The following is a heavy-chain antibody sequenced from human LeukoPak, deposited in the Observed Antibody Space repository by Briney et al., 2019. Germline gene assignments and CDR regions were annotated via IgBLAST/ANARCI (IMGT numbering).Heavy chain of an antibody. CDR1: GVTVNYNF. CDR2: IYSDSSA. J-gene: IGHJ4*02. D-gene: IGHD3-22*01. V-gene: IGHV3-53*01. Sequence: GGSLRLSCAASGVTVNYNFMSWVRQAPGKGLEWVSVIYSDSSADYADSVKGRFTISRDDARNTLYLQMNSLRAGDTAVYYCARAPRPFDNSDYYFDYWGQGSLVTVSS. CDR3: ARAPRPFDNSDYYFDY.